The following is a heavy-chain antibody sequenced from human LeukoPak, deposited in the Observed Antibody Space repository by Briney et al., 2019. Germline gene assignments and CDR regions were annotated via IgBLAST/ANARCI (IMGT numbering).Heavy chain of an antibody. CDR1: GFKFSIYS. J-gene: IGHJ6*02. CDR2: ISSTSKTI. D-gene: IGHD3-10*01. CDR3: AKDHASGSWYYGMDV. V-gene: IGHV3-48*04. Sequence: GGSLRLSCTASGFKFSIYSANWVRQAPGKGLEWLSYISSTSKTIYYADSVRGRFTISRDNARNSMYLQMSSLRAEDTALYFCAKDHASGSWYYGMDVWGQGTTVIVAS.